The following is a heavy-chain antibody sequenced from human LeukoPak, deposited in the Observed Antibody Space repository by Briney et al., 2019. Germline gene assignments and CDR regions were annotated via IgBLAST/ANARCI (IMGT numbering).Heavy chain of an antibody. V-gene: IGHV3-21*01. CDR3: ARVGGHCTSTSCPPPDY. J-gene: IGHJ4*02. CDR1: GFTFSSYN. D-gene: IGHD2-2*01. CDR2: FDSSSRYI. Sequence: GGSLRLSCAASGFTFSSYNMDWVRQAPGKGLEWVSFFDSSSRYIYQADSVKGRFTISRDNAKSSVFLQMNSLRAEDTAVYYCARVGGHCTSTSCPPPDYWGQGTLVTVSS.